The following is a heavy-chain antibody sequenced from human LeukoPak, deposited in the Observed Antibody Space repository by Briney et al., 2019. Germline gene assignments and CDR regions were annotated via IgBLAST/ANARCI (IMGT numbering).Heavy chain of an antibody. CDR1: GYSFISYW. J-gene: IGHJ3*02. CDR2: IYPGDSDT. V-gene: IGHV5-51*01. Sequence: GESLKISCKGSGYSFISYWIDWVRQMPGKGLEWMGIIYPGDSDTRYSPSFQGQVTISADKSISTAYLQRSSLKASDTAMYYCARHYYDSSGYYTTYAFDIWGQGAMVTVSS. D-gene: IGHD3-22*01. CDR3: ARHYYDSSGYYTTYAFDI.